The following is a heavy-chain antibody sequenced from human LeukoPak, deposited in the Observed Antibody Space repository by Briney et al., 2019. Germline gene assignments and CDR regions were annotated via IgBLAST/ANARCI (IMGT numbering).Heavy chain of an antibody. CDR1: GGSISSYY. CDR3: RIRGYSYALDY. D-gene: IGHD5-18*01. V-gene: IGHV4-59*12. CDR2: IYYSGST. J-gene: IGHJ4*02. Sequence: SETLSLTCTVSGGSISSYYWSWIRQPPGKGLEWIGYIYYSGSTNYNPSLKSRVTISVDTSKNQFSLKLSSVTAADTAVYYCRIRGYSYALDYWGRGTLVTVSS.